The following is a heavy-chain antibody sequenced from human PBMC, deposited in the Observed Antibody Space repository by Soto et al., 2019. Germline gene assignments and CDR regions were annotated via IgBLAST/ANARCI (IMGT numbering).Heavy chain of an antibody. CDR3: ARDKTGGMDV. CDR1: GYTFSGYH. Sequence: GASAKVSCKDSGYTFSGYHLHWVRQAPGQGLEWMGWTNPNSGGTKSAQKFQGRFTMTRDASISTAYMELSRLRFDDTAVYYCARDKTGGMDVWGQGTTDTVSS. CDR2: TNPNSGGT. V-gene: IGHV1-2*02. J-gene: IGHJ6*02.